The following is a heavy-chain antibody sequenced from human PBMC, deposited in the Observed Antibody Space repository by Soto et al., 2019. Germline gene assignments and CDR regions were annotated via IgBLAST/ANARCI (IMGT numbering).Heavy chain of an antibody. D-gene: IGHD6-19*01. J-gene: IGHJ4*02. CDR2: ISDSGGST. CDR1: GFTFSSYA. V-gene: IGHV3-23*01. CDR3: ARAGYSSGWRFDY. Sequence: PGGSLRLSCAASGFTFSSYAMSWVRQAPGKGLEWVSGISDSGGSTYYADSVKGRFSISRDNSKNTLFLQMNSLRAEDTAVYYCARAGYSSGWRFDYWGQGTLVTVSS.